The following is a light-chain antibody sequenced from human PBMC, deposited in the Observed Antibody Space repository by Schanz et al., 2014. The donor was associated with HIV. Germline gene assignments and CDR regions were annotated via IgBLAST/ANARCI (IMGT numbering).Light chain of an antibody. CDR1: TNTVETYNL. J-gene: IGLJ3*02. Sequence: QSALAQPASVSGSPGQSITISCTGTTNTVETYNLVSWYQQHPGKAPKLMIFEVNKRPSGISNRFSGSKSGNTASLTISGLQTEDEADYYCAIWDDSLDGWVFGGGTKLTVL. CDR3: AIWDDSLDGWV. CDR2: EVN. V-gene: IGLV2-23*02.